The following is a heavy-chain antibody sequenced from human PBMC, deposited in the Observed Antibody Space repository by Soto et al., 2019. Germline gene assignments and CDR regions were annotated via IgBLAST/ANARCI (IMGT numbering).Heavy chain of an antibody. V-gene: IGHV4-39*01. J-gene: IGHJ5*02. Sequence: PSETLSLTCTVSGGSISSSSYYWGWIRQPPGKGLEWIGSIYYSGSTYYNPSLKSRVTISVDTSKNQFSLKLSSVTAADTAVYYCARLMDRRGAKGYCSGGSCYASPPWFDPWGQGTLVTVSS. CDR1: GGSISSSSYY. D-gene: IGHD2-15*01. CDR2: IYYSGST. CDR3: ARLMDRRGAKGYCSGGSCYASPPWFDP.